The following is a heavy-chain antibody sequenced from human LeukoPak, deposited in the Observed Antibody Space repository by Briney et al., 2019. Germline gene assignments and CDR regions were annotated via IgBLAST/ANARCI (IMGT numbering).Heavy chain of an antibody. D-gene: IGHD6-19*01. CDR1: GLTFNNAW. J-gene: IGHJ4*02. Sequence: GGSLRLSCAASGLTFNNAWMSWVRQAPGKGLEWVGRIKSKTDGETTDYAAPVKGRFTISRHDSKSTVYLQMNSLESEDTAVYYCTTDLSSVAGTFDYWGQGSLVTVSS. CDR3: TTDLSSVAGTFDY. CDR2: IKSKTDGETT. V-gene: IGHV3-15*01.